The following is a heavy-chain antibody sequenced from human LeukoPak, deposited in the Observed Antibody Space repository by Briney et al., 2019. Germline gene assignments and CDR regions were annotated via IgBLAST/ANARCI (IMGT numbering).Heavy chain of an antibody. CDR1: GFTFSSYA. V-gene: IGHV3-23*01. CDR2: ISGSGGST. J-gene: IGHJ4*02. D-gene: IGHD2-21*02. Sequence: GGSLRLSCAASGFTFSSYAMSWVRQAPGKGLEWVSAISGSGGSTYYADSVKGRFTISRDNSKNTLYLQMNSLRAEDTAVYYCAKAMVVTAIPVLRSGFDYWGQGTLVTVSS. CDR3: AKAMVVTAIPVLRSGFDY.